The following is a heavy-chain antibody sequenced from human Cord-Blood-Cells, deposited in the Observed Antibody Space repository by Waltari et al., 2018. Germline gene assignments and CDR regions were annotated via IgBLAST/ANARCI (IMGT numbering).Heavy chain of an antibody. CDR1: GCPISSYY. CDR2: IYYSGST. J-gene: IGHJ4*02. Sequence: LQESGPGLVKPSETLSLTCTVSGCPISSYYWSWIRQPPGKGLEWIGYIYYSGSTNYNPSLKSRVTISLDPSKNQFSLKLSSVTAADTAVYYCARQGPSYGDYDYWGQGTLVTVSS. CDR3: ARQGPSYGDYDY. D-gene: IGHD4-17*01. V-gene: IGHV4-59*01.